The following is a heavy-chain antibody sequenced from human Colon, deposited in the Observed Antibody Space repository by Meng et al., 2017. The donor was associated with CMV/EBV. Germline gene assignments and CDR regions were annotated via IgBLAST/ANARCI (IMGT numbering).Heavy chain of an antibody. Sequence: GYTFTSYRITWGRQAPGQGLEWMGWIYPYNGNTNYAQKIQGRVTMTTDTSTSTVYMELRSLRSDDTAVYYCARAVTSGTYYANWFDPWGQGTLVTVSS. CDR2: IYPYNGNT. V-gene: IGHV1-18*01. D-gene: IGHD1-26*01. CDR1: GYTFTSYR. CDR3: ARAVTSGTYYANWFDP. J-gene: IGHJ5*02.